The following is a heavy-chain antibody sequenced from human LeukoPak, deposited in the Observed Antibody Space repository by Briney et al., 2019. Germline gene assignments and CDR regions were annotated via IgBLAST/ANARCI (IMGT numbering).Heavy chain of an antibody. J-gene: IGHJ4*02. V-gene: IGHV4-59*08. D-gene: IGHD3-10*01. Sequence: SETLSLTCTVSGGSISSDYWQWIRQPPGKGLEWVGYIYNSEFTHYNSSLKSRVSISIDTSKNQFSLKLTSVTAADTAVYCCATRGYWGQGTLVAVPS. CDR1: GGSISSDY. CDR3: ATRGY. CDR2: IYNSEFT.